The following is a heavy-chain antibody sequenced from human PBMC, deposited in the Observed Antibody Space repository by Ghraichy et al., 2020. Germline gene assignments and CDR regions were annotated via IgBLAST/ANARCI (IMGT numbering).Heavy chain of an antibody. V-gene: IGHV3-48*02. CDR3: ARDYDWALDY. CDR2: IDTTTKRI. Sequence: VGSLRLSCAGSGFTFSCCPMSWVRQAPGKGLEWISYIDTTTKRIYYADSVRGRFTISRDDAKNSLYLQMNSLRDEDSAIYYCARDYDWALDYWGQGVLVSVSS. D-gene: IGHD1-1*01. CDR1: GFTFSCCP. J-gene: IGHJ4*02.